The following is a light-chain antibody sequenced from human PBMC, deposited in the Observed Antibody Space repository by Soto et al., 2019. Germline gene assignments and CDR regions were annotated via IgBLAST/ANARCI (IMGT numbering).Light chain of an antibody. CDR2: EVN. V-gene: IGLV2-8*01. Sequence: QSALTQPPSASGSPGQSVTISCTGTSRNVDVYNYVSWFQQHPGKAPKLIIYEVNKRPSGVPDRFSGSKSGNTASLTVSGLQDEDEADYYCSSYAGSDIWVFGGGTKVTVL. CDR1: SRNVDVYNY. J-gene: IGLJ3*02. CDR3: SSYAGSDIWV.